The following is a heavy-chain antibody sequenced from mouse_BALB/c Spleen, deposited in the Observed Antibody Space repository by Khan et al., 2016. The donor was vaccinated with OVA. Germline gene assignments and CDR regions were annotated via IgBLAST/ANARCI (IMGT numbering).Heavy chain of an antibody. CDR1: GYTFTSYV. Sequence: IQLVQSGPELVKPGASVKMSCKVSGYTFTSYVMHWVKQKPGQGLEWIGYINPYNDGTKYNETFNGKATLTSDKSSSTAYMELSSLTSEDSAVYYCARRDYFGSSSFAYWGQGTLVTVSA. CDR2: INPYNDGT. V-gene: IGHV1S136*01. D-gene: IGHD1-1*01. CDR3: ARRDYFGSSSFAY. J-gene: IGHJ3*01.